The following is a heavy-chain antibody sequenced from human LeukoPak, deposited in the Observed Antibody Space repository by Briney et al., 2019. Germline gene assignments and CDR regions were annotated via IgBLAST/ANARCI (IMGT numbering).Heavy chain of an antibody. CDR2: INHSGST. Sequence: SSETLSLTCAVYGGSLSGYYWSWIRQPPGKGLEWIGEINHSGSTNYNPSLKSRVTISVDTSKNQFSLKLSSVTAADTAVYYCARRTVKWLRSANFGYWGQGTLVTVSS. J-gene: IGHJ4*02. D-gene: IGHD5-12*01. CDR1: GGSLSGYY. V-gene: IGHV4-34*01. CDR3: ARRTVKWLRSANFGY.